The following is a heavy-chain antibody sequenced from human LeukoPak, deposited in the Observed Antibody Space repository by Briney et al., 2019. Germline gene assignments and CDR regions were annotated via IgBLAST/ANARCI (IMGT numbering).Heavy chain of an antibody. Sequence: PSETLSLTCTVSGGSISSSSYYWGWIRQPPGKGLEWIGSIYYSGRTYYNPSLKSRVTISVDTSKNQFSLKLSSMTASDTAVYFCARQGWFGELLSPLDYWGQGTLVTVSS. V-gene: IGHV4-39*01. D-gene: IGHD3-10*01. CDR1: GGSISSSSYY. CDR3: ARQGWFGELLSPLDY. J-gene: IGHJ4*02. CDR2: IYYSGRT.